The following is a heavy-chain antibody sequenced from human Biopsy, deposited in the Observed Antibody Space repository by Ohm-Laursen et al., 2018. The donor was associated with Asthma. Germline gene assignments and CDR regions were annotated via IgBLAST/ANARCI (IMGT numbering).Heavy chain of an antibody. V-gene: IGHV3-30-3*01. CDR2: ISYDGTNK. J-gene: IGHJ6*02. CDR3: ARDLRSDNWNPWGMDV. CDR1: GFTFSDND. D-gene: IGHD1-20*01. Sequence: SLRLSCSASGFTFSDNDMHWVRQAPGRGLEWVAVISYDGTNKDYADSVKGRFTFSRDNSQNTLSLEMNSLRVEDTAVYYCARDLRSDNWNPWGMDVWGLGTTVTVSS.